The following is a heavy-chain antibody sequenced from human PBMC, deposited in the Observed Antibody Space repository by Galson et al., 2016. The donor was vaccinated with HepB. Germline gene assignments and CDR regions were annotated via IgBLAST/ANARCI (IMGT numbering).Heavy chain of an antibody. CDR1: GGSIISFY. V-gene: IGHV4-59*01. D-gene: IGHD3-3*01. Sequence: SETLSLTCNVSGGSIISFYWGWIRQPPGKGLEWIGYVYSNGVPNFSQSFRSRVTMTVDTSKNQFSLKLNSVTAADTAVYYCARGSILRSLEWLPHFDSWGQGTLVTVSS. CDR3: ARGSILRSLEWLPHFDS. J-gene: IGHJ4*02. CDR2: VYSNGVP.